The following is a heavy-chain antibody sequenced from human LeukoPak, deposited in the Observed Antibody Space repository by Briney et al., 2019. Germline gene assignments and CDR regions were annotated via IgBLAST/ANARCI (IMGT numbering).Heavy chain of an antibody. CDR2: IYYSGST. D-gene: IGHD3-10*01. Sequence: SETLSLTCTVSGGSISSYYWNWIRQPPGKGLEWIGYIYYSGSTNYNPSLKSRVTISVDTSKNQFSLKLSSVTAAGTAVYYCARVMVRGAIAPVSYYYGMDVWGQGTTVTVSS. J-gene: IGHJ6*02. V-gene: IGHV4-59*01. CDR1: GGSISSYY. CDR3: ARVMVRGAIAPVSYYYGMDV.